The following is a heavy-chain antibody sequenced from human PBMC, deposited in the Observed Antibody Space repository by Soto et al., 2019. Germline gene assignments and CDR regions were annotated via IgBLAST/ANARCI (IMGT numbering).Heavy chain of an antibody. CDR2: IIPILGIA. D-gene: IGHD2-21*02. CDR1: GGTFSSYT. V-gene: IGHV1-69*02. Sequence: QVQLVQSGAEVKKPGSSVKVSCKASGGTFSSYTISWVRQAPGQGLEWLGRIIPILGIANYAQKFQGRVTITADKSTSTAYMERSSLRSEDTAVYYCARARDCGGDCYPRFDYWGQGTLVTVSS. CDR3: ARARDCGGDCYPRFDY. J-gene: IGHJ4*02.